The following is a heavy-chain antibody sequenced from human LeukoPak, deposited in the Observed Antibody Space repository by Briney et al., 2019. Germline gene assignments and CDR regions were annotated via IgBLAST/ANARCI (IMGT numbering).Heavy chain of an antibody. V-gene: IGHV3-33*01. CDR3: ARYRPTVVTDYYYYGMDV. Sequence: GGSLRLSCVGSGFTFSRYGMHWVRQAPGRGLEGVAVVWNDGSNKYYADSVKGRFTISRDNSKGTLYLEMNSLRAEDTAIYYCARYRPTVVTDYYYYGMDVWGQGTTVTVSS. J-gene: IGHJ6*02. CDR2: VWNDGSNK. CDR1: GFTFSRYG. D-gene: IGHD4-23*01.